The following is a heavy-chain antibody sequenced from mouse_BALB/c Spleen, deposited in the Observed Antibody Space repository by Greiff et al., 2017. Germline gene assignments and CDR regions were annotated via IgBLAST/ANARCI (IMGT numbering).Heavy chain of an antibody. J-gene: IGHJ4*01. CDR2: INPSNGRT. V-gene: IGHV1S81*02. CDR3: ARSYGNYVGYAMDY. D-gene: IGHD2-1*01. CDR1: GYTFTSYW. Sequence: QVQLKQPGAELVKPGASVKLSCKASGYTFTSYWMHWVKQRPGQGLEWIGEINPSNGRTNYNEKFKSKATLTVDKSSSTAYMQLSSLTSEDSAVYYCARSYGNYVGYAMDYWGQGTSVTVSS.